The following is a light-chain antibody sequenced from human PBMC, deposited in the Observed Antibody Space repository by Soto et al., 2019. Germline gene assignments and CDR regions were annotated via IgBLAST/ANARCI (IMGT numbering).Light chain of an antibody. J-gene: IGLJ1*01. CDR2: GNS. CDR1: SSNIGSGYD. CDR3: QSYDGRLSAFYV. V-gene: IGLV1-40*01. Sequence: QSVLTQPPSVSGAPGQRVTISCTGSSSNIGSGYDVHWYQQLPGTAPKLLIYGNSNRPSGVPDRVSGSKSGASASLAITGLQAEDEDDDYCQSYDGRLSAFYVFGPGTKLTVL.